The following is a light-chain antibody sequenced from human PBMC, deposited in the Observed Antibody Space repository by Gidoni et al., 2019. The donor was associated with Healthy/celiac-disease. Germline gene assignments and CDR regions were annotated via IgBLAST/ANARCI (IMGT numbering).Light chain of an antibody. CDR3: QAWDSSTAV. CDR2: QDN. V-gene: IGLV3-1*01. CDR1: KLGDKY. J-gene: IGLJ2*01. Sequence: SYELTQPPSVSVSPGQTASITCSGDKLGDKYACWYQQKPGQSPVLVIYQDNQRPSGIPERFSGSNSGNTATLTISGTQAMDEADYYCQAWDSSTAVFGGGTKLXV.